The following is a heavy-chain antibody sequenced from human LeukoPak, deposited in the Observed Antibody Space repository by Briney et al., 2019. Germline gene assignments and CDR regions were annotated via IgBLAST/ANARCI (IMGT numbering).Heavy chain of an antibody. Sequence: GGSLRLSCAASGFTFSDYWMNWVRQAPGKGLEGVANIKQDGSLKQYVGSVKGRFTISRDNAKNSLYLQMNSLRTEDTAVYYCATEFNYVGAFDSWGQGTLVTVSS. V-gene: IGHV3-7*01. D-gene: IGHD3-10*02. J-gene: IGHJ4*02. CDR2: IKQDGSLK. CDR3: ATEFNYVGAFDS. CDR1: GFTFSDYW.